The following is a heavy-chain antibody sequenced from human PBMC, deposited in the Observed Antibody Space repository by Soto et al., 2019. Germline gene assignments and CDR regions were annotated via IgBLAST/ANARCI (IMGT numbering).Heavy chain of an antibody. J-gene: IGHJ5*02. D-gene: IGHD2-15*01. CDR2: INHSGST. V-gene: IGHV4-34*01. CDR1: GGSFSGYY. Sequence: SETLSLTCAVYGGSFSGYYWSWIRQPPGKGLEWIGEINHSGSTNYNPSLKSRVTISVDTSKNQFSLKLSSVTAADTAVYYCARGGTGVVVVVAASNWFDPWGQGTLVTVSS. CDR3: ARGGTGVVVVVAASNWFDP.